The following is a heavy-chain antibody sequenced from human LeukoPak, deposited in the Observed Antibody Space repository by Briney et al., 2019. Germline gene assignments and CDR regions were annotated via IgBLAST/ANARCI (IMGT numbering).Heavy chain of an antibody. CDR2: IYYSGRT. CDR3: ARRLGDIVVVGNWFDP. V-gene: IGHV4-39*01. J-gene: IGHJ5*02. D-gene: IGHD2-2*01. CDR1: VGSIRSSSYY. Sequence: PSETLSLTCTVPVGSIRSSSYYWGWIRQPPGKGLEWIGSIYYSGRTYYNPSLKSRVTISVDTPKNQFSLKLSSVTAADTAVYYCARRLGDIVVVGNWFDPWGQGTLVTVSS.